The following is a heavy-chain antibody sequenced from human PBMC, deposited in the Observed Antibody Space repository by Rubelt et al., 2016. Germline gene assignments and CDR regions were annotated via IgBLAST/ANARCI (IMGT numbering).Heavy chain of an antibody. CDR3: ARDLEGGSLRL. J-gene: IGHJ4*02. D-gene: IGHD6-13*01. CDR1: GDSISRGGHY. V-gene: IGHV4-31*03. CDR2: FYYSATT. Sequence: QVQLQESGPGLVKPSQTLSVTCTVSGDSISRGGHYWTWIRQQPGKGLEWLGCFYYSATTTYNPSLQSRIAFAVDTSKNQFSLGLTSVTAADTAVYFCARDLEGGSLRLWGQGTLVSVSS.